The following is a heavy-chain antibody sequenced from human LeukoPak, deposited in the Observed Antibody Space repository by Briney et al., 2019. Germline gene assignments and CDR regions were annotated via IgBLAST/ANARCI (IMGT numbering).Heavy chain of an antibody. CDR3: ARALTTNFYYDSSGYYS. CDR1: GFTVSSNY. CDR2: IYSGGST. V-gene: IGHV3-66*01. J-gene: IGHJ4*02. Sequence: GGSLRLSCAASGFTVSSNYMSWVRQAPGKGLEWVSLIYSGGSTYYADSVKGRFTISRDNSKNTLYLQMNSLRAEDTAVYYCARALTTNFYYDSSGYYSWGQGTLVTVSS. D-gene: IGHD3-22*01.